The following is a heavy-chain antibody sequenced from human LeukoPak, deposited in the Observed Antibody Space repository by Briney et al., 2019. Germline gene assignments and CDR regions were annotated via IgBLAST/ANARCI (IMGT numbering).Heavy chain of an antibody. CDR1: GGSISSYY. J-gene: IGHJ5*02. Sequence: PSETLSLTCTVSGGSISSYYWSWIRQPAGKGLEWIGRIYTSGSTNYNPSLKSRVTMSVDTSKNQFSLKLSSVTAADTAVCYCARMADCTNGVCLAFDPWGQGTLVTVSS. CDR3: ARMADCTNGVCLAFDP. D-gene: IGHD2-8*01. V-gene: IGHV4-4*07. CDR2: IYTSGST.